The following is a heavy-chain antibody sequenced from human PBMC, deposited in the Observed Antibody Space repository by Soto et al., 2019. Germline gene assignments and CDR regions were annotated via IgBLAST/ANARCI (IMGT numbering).Heavy chain of an antibody. CDR3: AKAIEYPDRYYFDY. CDR2: ISYDGSNK. J-gene: IGHJ4*02. V-gene: IGHV3-30*18. CDR1: GFTFSSYG. Sequence: GGSLRLSCAASGFTFSSYGMHWVRQAPGKGLEWVAVISYDGSNKYYADSVKGRFTISRDNSKNTLYLQMNSLRAEDTAVYYCAKAIEYPDRYYFDYWGQGTLVTVSS.